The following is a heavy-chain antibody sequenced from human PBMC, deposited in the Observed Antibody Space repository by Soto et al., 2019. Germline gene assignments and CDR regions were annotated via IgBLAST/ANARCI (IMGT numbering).Heavy chain of an antibody. CDR2: IYYSGST. J-gene: IGHJ6*02. Sequence: SETRSLTWTVSGGSISSGVYYWSWIRQHPGKVLEWIGYIYYSGSTYYNPSLKSRVTISVDTSKNQFSLKLSSVTAADTAVYYCARVATGTTGGMDVWGQGTTVTVSS. CDR1: GGSISSGVYY. D-gene: IGHD1-1*01. V-gene: IGHV4-31*02. CDR3: ARVATGTTGGMDV.